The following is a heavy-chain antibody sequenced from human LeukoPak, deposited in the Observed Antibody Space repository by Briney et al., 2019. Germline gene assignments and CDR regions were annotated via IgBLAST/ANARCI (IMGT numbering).Heavy chain of an antibody. CDR3: ARDGMATIGY. J-gene: IGHJ4*02. CDR2: ISSSGSTI. Sequence: LSLTCTASGGSISSYYMSWIRQAPGKGLEWVSYISSSGSTIYYADSVKGRFTISRDNSKNTLYLQMNSLRAEDTAVYYCARDGMATIGYWGQGTLVTVSS. D-gene: IGHD5-24*01. CDR1: GGSISSYY. V-gene: IGHV3-11*01.